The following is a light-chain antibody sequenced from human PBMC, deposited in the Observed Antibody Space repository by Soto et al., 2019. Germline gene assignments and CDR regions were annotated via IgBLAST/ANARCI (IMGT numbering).Light chain of an antibody. V-gene: IGKV1-33*01. CDR1: QDIGNF. J-gene: IGKJ3*01. CDR3: RQYDNLPPFT. CDR2: DAS. Sequence: DIQMTQSPSSLSASVGDRVTITCQASQDIGNFLNWYQQKPGKAPKLLIYDASNLETGVPSRFSGSGSGTDFTFTISSLQPKDIAPHYCRQYDNLPPFTFGPGTKVDIK.